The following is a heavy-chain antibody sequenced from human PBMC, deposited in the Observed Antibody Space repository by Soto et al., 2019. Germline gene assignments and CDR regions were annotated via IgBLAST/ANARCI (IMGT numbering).Heavy chain of an antibody. CDR1: GFTFDDYA. D-gene: IGHD3-10*01. CDR3: AKDGGYYMVRGAALDY. J-gene: IGHJ4*02. V-gene: IGHV3-9*01. Sequence: EVQLVESGGGLVQPGRSLRLSCAASGFTFDDYAMHWVRQAPGKGLEWVSGISWNSGSIGYADSVKGRFTISRDNAKNSLYLQMNSLRAEDTALYYCAKDGGYYMVRGAALDYWGQGTLVTVSS. CDR2: ISWNSGSI.